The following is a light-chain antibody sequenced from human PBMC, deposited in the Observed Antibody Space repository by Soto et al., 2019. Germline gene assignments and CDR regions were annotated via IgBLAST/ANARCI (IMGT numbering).Light chain of an antibody. J-gene: IGKJ4*01. Sequence: EIVMTQSPATLSVSPGERATLSCRASQTINNNLAWYQQKPGQAPRLLIYGAYTRATGIPPTFSGSGSGTEFTLTISSLQSEDFAVYYCQQYNTWPPLTFGGGTKVEIK. CDR3: QQYNTWPPLT. V-gene: IGKV3-15*01. CDR1: QTINNN. CDR2: GAY.